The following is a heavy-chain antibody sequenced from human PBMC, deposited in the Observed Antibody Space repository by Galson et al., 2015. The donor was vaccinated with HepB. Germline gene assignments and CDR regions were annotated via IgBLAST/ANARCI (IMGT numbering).Heavy chain of an antibody. V-gene: IGHV1-18*01. CDR3: AKGGMATIGGPTFDS. D-gene: IGHD5-24*01. CDR2: ISVYNGKT. CDR1: DYTFTRFG. J-gene: IGHJ4*02. Sequence: SVKVSCKASDYTFTRFGISWVRQAPGQGLEWMGWISVYNGKTDYAQKFQGRVTMTADTSTSLTITAYMELRSPISDDTAVYYCAKGGMATIGGPTFDSWGQGTLVTVSS.